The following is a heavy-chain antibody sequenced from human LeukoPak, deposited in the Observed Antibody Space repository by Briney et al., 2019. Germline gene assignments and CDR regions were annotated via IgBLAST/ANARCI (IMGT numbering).Heavy chain of an antibody. V-gene: IGHV3-30*03. CDR1: GFTFSSYG. CDR2: ISYDGSNK. CDR3: AREAPGEWVTWYY. J-gene: IGHJ4*02. Sequence: PGGSLRLPCAASGFTFSSYGMHWVRQAPGRGLEWVAVISYDGSNKYYADSVKGRFTISRDNAKNTLHLQMNSLRAEDTAVYYCAREAPGEWVTWYYWGQGTLVTVSS. D-gene: IGHD3-10*01.